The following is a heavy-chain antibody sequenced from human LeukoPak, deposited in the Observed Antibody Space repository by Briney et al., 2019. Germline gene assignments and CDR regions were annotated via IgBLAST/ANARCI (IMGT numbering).Heavy chain of an antibody. CDR3: ARSPSGVPDV. CDR1: GDSISSYY. CDR2: IYYSGST. J-gene: IGHJ6*04. V-gene: IGHV4-59*01. Sequence: SETLSLTCTVSGDSISSYYCSWIRQPPGKGLEWIGYIYYSGSTSYNPSLKSRVTISLDTSNNQFSLKLRSVTAADTAVYYCARSPSGVPDVWGKGTTVTISS. D-gene: IGHD4/OR15-4a*01.